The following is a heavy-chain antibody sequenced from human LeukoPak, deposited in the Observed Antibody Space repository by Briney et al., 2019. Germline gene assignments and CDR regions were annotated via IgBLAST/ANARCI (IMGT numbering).Heavy chain of an antibody. CDR3: ARDATSWAFDI. Sequence: SETLSLTCDVYGGSFKDYYWTWIRQSPGKGLEWIGAINHSGLTNYNSSLKSRITLSVDTSKNRFSLKVTSVTAADTAVYFCARDATSWAFDIWGQGTMVIVSS. CDR2: INHSGLT. D-gene: IGHD1-26*01. J-gene: IGHJ3*02. CDR1: GGSFKDYY. V-gene: IGHV4-34*01.